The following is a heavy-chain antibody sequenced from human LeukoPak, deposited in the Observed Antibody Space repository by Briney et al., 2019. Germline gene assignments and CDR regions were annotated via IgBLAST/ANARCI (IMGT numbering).Heavy chain of an antibody. Sequence: ASVKVSCKASGYTFTGYYMHWVRQAPGQWLEWMGWISAYNGNTNYAQKLQGRVTMTTDTSTSTAYMELRSLRSDDTAVYYCATIKVSTMVRVRGYFDYWGQGTLVTVSS. D-gene: IGHD3-10*01. J-gene: IGHJ4*02. CDR2: ISAYNGNT. V-gene: IGHV1-18*04. CDR3: ATIKVSTMVRVRGYFDY. CDR1: GYTFTGYY.